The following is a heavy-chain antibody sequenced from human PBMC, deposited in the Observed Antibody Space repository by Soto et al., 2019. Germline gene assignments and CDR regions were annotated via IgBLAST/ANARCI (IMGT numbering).Heavy chain of an antibody. J-gene: IGHJ4*02. CDR2: IIPIFGTA. Sequence: QVQRVQSGAEVKKPGSSVKVSCKASGGTFSSYAISWVRQAPGQGLEWMGGIIPIFGTANYAQKFQGRVTITADESTSTAYMELSSLRSEDTAVYYCARETYYDILTGYYLFDYWGQGPLVTVSS. V-gene: IGHV1-69*01. D-gene: IGHD3-9*01. CDR3: ARETYYDILTGYYLFDY. CDR1: GGTFSSYA.